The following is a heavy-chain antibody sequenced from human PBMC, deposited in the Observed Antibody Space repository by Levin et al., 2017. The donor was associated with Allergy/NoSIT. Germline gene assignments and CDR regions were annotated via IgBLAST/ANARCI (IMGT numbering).Heavy chain of an antibody. CDR2: IYYSGST. Sequence: KTSETLSLTCTVSGGSISSSSYYWGWIRQPPGKGLEWIGSIYYSGSTYYNPSLKSRVTISVDTSKNQFSLKLSSVTAADTAVYYCARQGGYCSSTSCYYYDGMDVWGQGTTVTVSS. J-gene: IGHJ6*02. CDR1: GGSISSSSYY. V-gene: IGHV4-39*01. D-gene: IGHD2-2*01. CDR3: ARQGGYCSSTSCYYYDGMDV.